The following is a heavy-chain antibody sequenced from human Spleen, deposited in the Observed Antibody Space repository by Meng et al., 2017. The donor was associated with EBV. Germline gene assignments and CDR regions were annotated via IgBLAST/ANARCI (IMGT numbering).Heavy chain of an antibody. D-gene: IGHD3-10*01. CDR2: IYHSGSS. V-gene: IGHV4-4*02. J-gene: IGHJ4*02. Sequence: QESGPGLVNPSGTLSIPCTVSGGSITETNWWGWVRQSPGKGLEWIGEIYHSGSSKYNPSFNSRVTISVDKSKNQFSLKVTSVTAADTAMYYCARVELGSAYYFDYWGQETLVTVSS. CDR1: GGSITETNW. CDR3: ARVELGSAYYFDY.